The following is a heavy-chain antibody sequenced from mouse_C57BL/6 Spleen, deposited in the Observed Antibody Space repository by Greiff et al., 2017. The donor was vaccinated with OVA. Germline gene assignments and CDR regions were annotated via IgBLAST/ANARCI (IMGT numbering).Heavy chain of an antibody. CDR1: GYTFTSYW. J-gene: IGHJ1*03. V-gene: IGHV1-7*01. CDR2: INPRSGYT. D-gene: IGHD2-1*01. CDR3: ARSGGNSFDWYFDV. Sequence: QVQLQQSGAELAKPGASVKLSCKASGYTFTSYWMHWVKQRPGQGLEWIGYINPRSGYTTSNQKFKDKATLTADKSSSTAYMQLSSLTYEVSSVYYCARSGGNSFDWYFDVWGTGTPVTVSS.